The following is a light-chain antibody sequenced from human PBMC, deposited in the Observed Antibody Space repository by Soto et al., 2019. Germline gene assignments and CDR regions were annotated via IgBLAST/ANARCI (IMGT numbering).Light chain of an antibody. Sequence: QSALTQPPSASGSPGQSVIISCTGTSSNVGAYNYVSWYQQHPGKAPKLMIYEVTKRPSGVPDRVSGSKSGSTASLTVSGLQAEDEADYYCSSWTGNNFVVFGGGTKLTVL. V-gene: IGLV2-8*01. CDR1: SSNVGAYNY. J-gene: IGLJ2*01. CDR2: EVT. CDR3: SSWTGNNFVV.